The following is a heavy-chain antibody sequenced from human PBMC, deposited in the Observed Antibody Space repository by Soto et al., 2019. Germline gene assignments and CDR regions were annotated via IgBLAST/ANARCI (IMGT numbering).Heavy chain of an antibody. CDR2: IKQDGSEK. D-gene: IGHD3-3*02. J-gene: IGHJ6*02. CDR3: AREYAFLEWLLKENCYYYGMDV. V-gene: IGHV3-7*01. Sequence: QPGGSLRLSCAASGFTFSSYWMTWVRQAPGKGLEWVANIKQDGSEKYYVDSVKGRFTISRDNAKNSLYLQMNSLRAEDSAVYYCAREYAFLEWLLKENCYYYGMDVWGQGTTVTVSS. CDR1: GFTFSSYW.